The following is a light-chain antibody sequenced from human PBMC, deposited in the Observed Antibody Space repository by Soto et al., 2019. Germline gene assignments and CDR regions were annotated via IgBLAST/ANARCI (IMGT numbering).Light chain of an antibody. J-gene: IGKJ4*01. CDR3: QQYNNWPPLT. Sequence: EIVLTQSPGTLSLSPGERATLSCRASQSVSSSYLAWYQQKPGQAPRLLIYGASSRATGIPDRFSGTGSGTDFTLTISRLETEDFAVYYCQQYNNWPPLTFGGGTKVEI. CDR1: QSVSSSY. V-gene: IGKV3-20*01. CDR2: GAS.